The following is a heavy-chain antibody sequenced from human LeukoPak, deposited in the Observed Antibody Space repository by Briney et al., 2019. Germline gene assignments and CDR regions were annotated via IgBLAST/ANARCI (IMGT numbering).Heavy chain of an antibody. CDR1: GGSFRGYY. J-gene: IGHJ4*02. CDR3: AREGRYCSGGSCLLYYFDY. Sequence: AETLSLTCAVYGGSFRGYYWSWIRQPPGKGLEWIGYIYYSGSTNYNPSLKSRVTISVDTSKNQFSLKLSSVTAADTAVYYCAREGRYCSGGSCLLYYFDYWGQGTLVTVSS. D-gene: IGHD2-15*01. CDR2: IYYSGST. V-gene: IGHV4-59*01.